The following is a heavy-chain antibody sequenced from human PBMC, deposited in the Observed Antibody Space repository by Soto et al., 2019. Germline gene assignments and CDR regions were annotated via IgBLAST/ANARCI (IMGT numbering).Heavy chain of an antibody. D-gene: IGHD3-22*01. V-gene: IGHV3-48*02. CDR2: ISSSSSTI. CDR3: AIDYYDSSGYYGYFDY. Sequence: EVQLVESGGGLVQPGGSLRLSCAASGFTFSSYSMNWVRQAPGKGLEWVSYISSSSSTIYYADSVKGRFTISRDNAKNSLYLQMNSLRDEDTAVYYCAIDYYDSSGYYGYFDYWGQGTLVTVSS. J-gene: IGHJ4*02. CDR1: GFTFSSYS.